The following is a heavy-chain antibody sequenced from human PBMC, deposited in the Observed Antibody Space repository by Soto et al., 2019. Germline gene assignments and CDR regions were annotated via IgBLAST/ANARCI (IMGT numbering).Heavy chain of an antibody. CDR3: TVFTTVTKHYYYYGMEV. D-gene: IGHD4-17*01. Sequence: GGSLRLSCAASGFTFSDYYMSWIRQAPGKGLEWVSYISSSSSYTNYADSVKGRFTISRDNAKNSLYLQMNSLRAEDTAVYYCTVFTTVTKHYYYYGMEVWGQGTTVTVSS. V-gene: IGHV3-11*06. CDR1: GFTFSDYY. J-gene: IGHJ6*02. CDR2: ISSSSSYT.